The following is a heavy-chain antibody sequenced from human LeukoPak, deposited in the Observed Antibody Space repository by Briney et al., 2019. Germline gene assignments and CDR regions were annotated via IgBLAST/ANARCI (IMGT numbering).Heavy chain of an antibody. Sequence: GSLRLSCAASGFTFSSYGMHWVRQAPGKGLEGVAVISYDGSNKYYADSVKGRFTISRDNSKNTLYLQMNSLRAEDTAVYYCAKFQDTFHYYYGMDVWGKGTTVTVSS. V-gene: IGHV3-30*18. CDR1: GFTFSSYG. CDR3: AKFQDTFHYYYGMDV. D-gene: IGHD2-15*01. J-gene: IGHJ6*04. CDR2: ISYDGSNK.